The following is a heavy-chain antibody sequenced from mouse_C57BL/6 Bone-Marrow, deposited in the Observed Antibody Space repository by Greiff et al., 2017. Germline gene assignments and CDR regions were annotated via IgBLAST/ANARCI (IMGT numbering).Heavy chain of an antibody. D-gene: IGHD1-1*01. CDR3: ARTAVITTVVPFAY. J-gene: IGHJ3*01. V-gene: IGHV1-39*01. Sequence: EVKLMESGPELVKPGASVKISCKASGYSFTDYNMNWVQQSNGKSLAWIGVINPNYGTTSYNQKFKGKSTLTVDQSSSTAYMQLNSLTSEDSAVYYCARTAVITTVVPFAYWGQGTLVTVSA. CDR1: GYSFTDYN. CDR2: INPNYGTT.